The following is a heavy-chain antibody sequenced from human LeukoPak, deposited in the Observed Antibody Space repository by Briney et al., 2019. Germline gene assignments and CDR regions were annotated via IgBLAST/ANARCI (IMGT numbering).Heavy chain of an antibody. CDR1: GGSISSYY. CDR3: ARVPRQGQLPEIHFDY. CDR2: IYYSGST. Sequence: KPSETLSLTCTVSGGSISSYYWSWIRQPPGKGLEWFGYIYYSGSTNYNPSLKSRVTKSVDTSKNQFSLKLSSVTAADTAVYYCARVPRQGQLPEIHFDYWGQGTLVTVSS. V-gene: IGHV4-59*01. J-gene: IGHJ4*02. D-gene: IGHD2-2*01.